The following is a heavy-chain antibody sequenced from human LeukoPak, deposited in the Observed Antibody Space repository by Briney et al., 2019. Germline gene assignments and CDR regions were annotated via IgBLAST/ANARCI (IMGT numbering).Heavy chain of an antibody. CDR2: MNPNSGNT. CDR3: ARWSGSTEGFDY. D-gene: IGHD2-15*01. Sequence: ASVKVSCKASGYTFTSYDINWVRQATGQGLEWMGWMNPNSGNTGYAQKFQGRVTMTRNTSISTAYMELSSPRSEDTAAYYCARWSGSTEGFDYWGQGTLVTVSS. CDR1: GYTFTSYD. V-gene: IGHV1-8*01. J-gene: IGHJ4*02.